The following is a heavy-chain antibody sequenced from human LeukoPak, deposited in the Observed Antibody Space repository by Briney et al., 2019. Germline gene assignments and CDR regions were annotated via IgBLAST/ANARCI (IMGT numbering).Heavy chain of an antibody. D-gene: IGHD6-13*01. V-gene: IGHV4-4*09. J-gene: IGHJ5*02. CDR1: GGSISNYY. Sequence: SETLSLTCTVSGGSISNYYWNWIRQSPGKGLEWIGYILSSGSTHHNPSLTSRISLSVDTSKNQFSLKLSSVTAADTAVYYCAGKGQQLNAFDPWGQGTLVTVSS. CDR3: AGKGQQLNAFDP. CDR2: ILSSGST.